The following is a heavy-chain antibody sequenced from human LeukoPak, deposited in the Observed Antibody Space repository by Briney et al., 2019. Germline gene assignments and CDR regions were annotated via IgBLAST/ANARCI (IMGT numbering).Heavy chain of an antibody. CDR3: ARRIAARPRWFDP. J-gene: IGHJ5*02. CDR1: GYTFTGYY. CDR2: MNPNSGNT. V-gene: IGHV1-8*02. D-gene: IGHD6-6*01. Sequence: ASVKVSCKASGYTFTGYYMHLVRQATGQGLEWMGWMNPNSGNTGYAQKFQGRVTMTRNTSISTAYMELSSLRSEDTAVYYCARRIAARPRWFDPWGQGTLVTVSS.